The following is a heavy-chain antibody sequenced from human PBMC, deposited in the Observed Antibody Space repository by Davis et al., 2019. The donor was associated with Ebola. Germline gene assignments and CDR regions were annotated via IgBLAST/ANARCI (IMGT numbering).Heavy chain of an antibody. V-gene: IGHV4-59*12. CDR1: GGSISSYY. CDR2: IYYSGST. J-gene: IGHJ4*02. D-gene: IGHD3-22*01. Sequence: MPSETLSLTCTVSGGSISSYYWSWIRQPPGKGLEWIGYIYYSGSTNYNPSLKSRVTISVDTSKNQFSLKLSSVTAADTAVYYCARGDSYYDPSGYYAGPEAPDHRGQGTLVSVSS. CDR3: ARGDSYYDPSGYYAGPEAPDH.